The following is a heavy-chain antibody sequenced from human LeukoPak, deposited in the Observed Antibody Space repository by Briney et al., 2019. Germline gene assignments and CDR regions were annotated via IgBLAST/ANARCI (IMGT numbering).Heavy chain of an antibody. Sequence: YPGGSLRLSCAASGFTFSHYGMHWVRQAPGKGLEWVAVIWHDGSNEYYADSVKGQFTISRDNSKNTLYLQMNSLRAEDTAVYYCARDPHYDYPDYWGQGTLVTVSS. J-gene: IGHJ4*02. V-gene: IGHV3-33*01. D-gene: IGHD3-22*01. CDR3: ARDPHYDYPDY. CDR1: GFTFSHYG. CDR2: IWHDGSNE.